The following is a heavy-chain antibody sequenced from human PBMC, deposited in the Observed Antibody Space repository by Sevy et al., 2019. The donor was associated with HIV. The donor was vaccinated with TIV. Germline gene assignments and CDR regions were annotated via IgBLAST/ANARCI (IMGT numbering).Heavy chain of an antibody. V-gene: IGHV3-7*01. D-gene: IGHD6-13*01. CDR2: KKQDGSEK. CDR3: ARDGGSWYGGDAFDI. Sequence: GGSLRLSCAASGFTFSSYWMSWVRQAPGKGLEWVANKKQDGSEKYYVDSVKGRFTISRDNAKNSLYLQMNSLRAEDTAVYYCARDGGSWYGGDAFDIWGQGTMVTVSS. CDR1: GFTFSSYW. J-gene: IGHJ3*02.